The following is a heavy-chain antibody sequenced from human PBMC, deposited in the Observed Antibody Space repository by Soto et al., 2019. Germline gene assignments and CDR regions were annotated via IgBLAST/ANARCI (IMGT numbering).Heavy chain of an antibody. CDR3: ARGSTGDFDY. V-gene: IGHV4-59*01. D-gene: IGHD4-17*01. Sequence: PSETLSLTCIVTHGSISSFYWNWIRQPPGKGLEWIGYIYYSGSTNYNPSLKSRATISVDTSMNQFSLRLKLSSVTAADTAVYYCARGSTGDFDYWGQGTPVTVS. J-gene: IGHJ4*02. CDR1: HGSISSFY. CDR2: IYYSGST.